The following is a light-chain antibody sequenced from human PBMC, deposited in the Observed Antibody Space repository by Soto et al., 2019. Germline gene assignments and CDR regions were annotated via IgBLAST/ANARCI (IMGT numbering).Light chain of an antibody. Sequence: VQMTQSPSSLSASVGDRVTITCRARQDVYTFLAWYRQRPGRAPELLIYDASTLQAGVPSRFSGDGFGTHFILTSSSLQPEDVATYYCQHYNKAPWTFGQGTKV. J-gene: IGKJ1*01. CDR1: QDVYTF. V-gene: IGKV1-27*01. CDR2: DAS. CDR3: QHYNKAPWT.